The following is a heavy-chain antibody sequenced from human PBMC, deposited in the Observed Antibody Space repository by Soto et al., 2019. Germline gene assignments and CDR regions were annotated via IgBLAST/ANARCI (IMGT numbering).Heavy chain of an antibody. J-gene: IGHJ5*02. CDR3: ARVGREYDILTGYSSNWFDP. Sequence: ASVKVSCKASGYTFTSYGISWVRQAPGQGLEWMGWISAYNGNTNYAQKLQGRVTMTTDTSTSTAYMELRSLRSDDTAVYYCARVGREYDILTGYSSNWFDPWGQGTLVTVSS. V-gene: IGHV1-18*01. D-gene: IGHD3-9*01. CDR2: ISAYNGNT. CDR1: GYTFTSYG.